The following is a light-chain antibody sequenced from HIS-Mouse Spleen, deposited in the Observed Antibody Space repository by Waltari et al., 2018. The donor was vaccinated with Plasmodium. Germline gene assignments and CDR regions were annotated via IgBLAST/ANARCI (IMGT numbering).Light chain of an antibody. CDR3: LQDYNYPYT. CDR1: QGIRND. J-gene: IGKJ2*01. V-gene: IGKV1-6*01. Sequence: AIQMTQSPSSLSASVGDSVTITCRASQGIRNDLVWYQQKPGKAPKLLISAASSLQSGVPSRFSGSGSGTDFTLTISSLQPEDFATYYCLQDYNYPYTFGQGTKLEIK. CDR2: AAS.